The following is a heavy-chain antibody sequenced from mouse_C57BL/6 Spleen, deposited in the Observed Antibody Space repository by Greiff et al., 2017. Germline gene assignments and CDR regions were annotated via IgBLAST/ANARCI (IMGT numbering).Heavy chain of an antibody. CDR3: AREGGYDGYYEDAMDY. V-gene: IGHV3-6*01. D-gene: IGHD2-3*01. CDR1: GYSITSGYY. J-gene: IGHJ4*01. CDR2: ISYDGSN. Sequence: EVQLVESGPGLVKPSQSLSLTCSVTGYSITSGYYWNWIRQFPGNKLEWMGYISYDGSNNYNPSLKNRISITRDTSKNQFFLKLNSVTTEDTATYYCAREGGYDGYYEDAMDYWGQGTSVTVSS.